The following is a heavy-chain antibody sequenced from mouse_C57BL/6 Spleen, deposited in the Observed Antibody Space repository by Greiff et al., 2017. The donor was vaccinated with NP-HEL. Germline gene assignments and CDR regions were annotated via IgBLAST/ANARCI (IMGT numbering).Heavy chain of an antibody. CDR1: GYTFTSYW. CDR3: ARKELVFDY. D-gene: IGHD4-1*01. J-gene: IGHJ2*01. Sequence: VQLQQPGAELVMPGASVKLSCKASGYTFTSYWMHWVKQRPGQGLEWIGEIDPSDSYTNYNQKFKGKSTLTVDKSSSTAYMQLSSLTSEDSAVYYGARKELVFDYWGQGTTLTVSS. V-gene: IGHV1-69*01. CDR2: IDPSDSYT.